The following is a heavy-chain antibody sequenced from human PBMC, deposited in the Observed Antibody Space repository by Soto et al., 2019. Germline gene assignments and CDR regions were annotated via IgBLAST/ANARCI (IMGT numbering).Heavy chain of an antibody. Sequence: LSLTCTVSGGSISSSSYYWGWIRQPPGKGLEWIGSIYYSGSTYYNPSLKSRVTISVDTSKNQFSLKLSSVTAADTAVYYCARPLDSQDSSGWRGAFDIWGQGTMVTVSS. J-gene: IGHJ3*02. CDR2: IYYSGST. CDR1: GGSISSSSYY. V-gene: IGHV4-39*01. D-gene: IGHD6-19*01. CDR3: ARPLDSQDSSGWRGAFDI.